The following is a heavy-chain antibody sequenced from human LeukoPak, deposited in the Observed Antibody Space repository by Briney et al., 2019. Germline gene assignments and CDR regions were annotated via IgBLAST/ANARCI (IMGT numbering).Heavy chain of an antibody. V-gene: IGHV3-21*01. CDR3: AREDGFQTAFDY. Sequence: GGSLRLSSAASGFTFSSYSMNWVRQAPGKGLEWVSSISSSSSYIYYADSVKGRFTISRDNAKNSLYLQMNSLRAEDTAVYYCAREDGFQTAFDYWGQGTLVTVSS. CDR1: GFTFSSYS. J-gene: IGHJ4*02. CDR2: ISSSSSYI. D-gene: IGHD5-24*01.